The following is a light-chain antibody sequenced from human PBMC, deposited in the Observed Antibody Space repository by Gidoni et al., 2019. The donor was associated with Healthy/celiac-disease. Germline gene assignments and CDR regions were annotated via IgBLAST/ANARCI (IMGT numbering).Light chain of an antibody. Sequence: EIVLTQSAATLSLSPGERATLSCRASQSVSSYLAWYQQKPGQAPRLLIYDASNRATGIPARFSGSGSGTDFTLTISNLEPEDFAVYYCQQRSNWTRTFGQGTKVEIK. CDR2: DAS. CDR3: QQRSNWTRT. CDR1: QSVSSY. J-gene: IGKJ1*01. V-gene: IGKV3-11*01.